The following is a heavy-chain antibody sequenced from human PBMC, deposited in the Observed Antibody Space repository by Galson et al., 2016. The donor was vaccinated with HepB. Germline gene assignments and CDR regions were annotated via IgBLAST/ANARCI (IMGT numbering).Heavy chain of an antibody. V-gene: IGHV3-23*01. J-gene: IGHJ6*03. CDR2: ISRSGDST. D-gene: IGHD2-2*01. CDR3: VQGSTAPAV. CDR1: GFTFRNYG. Sequence: SLRLSCAASGFTFRNYGMTWVRQAPGKGREVVSSISRSGDSTDYADSVKGRFTISRDNSKNTLSLQMNSLTADDPAIYYCVQGSTAPAVWGKGTTVTVSS.